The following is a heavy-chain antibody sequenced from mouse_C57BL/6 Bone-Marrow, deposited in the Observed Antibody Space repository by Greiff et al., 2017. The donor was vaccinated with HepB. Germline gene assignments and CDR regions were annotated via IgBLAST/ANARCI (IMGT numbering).Heavy chain of an antibody. J-gene: IGHJ3*01. CDR3: APYDYDGFAY. V-gene: IGHV2-9-1*01. D-gene: IGHD2-4*01. Sequence: VQRVESGPGLVAPSQSLSITCTVSGFSLTSYAISWVRQPTGKGLEWLGVIWTGGGTNYNSALKSRLSISKDNSKSQVFLKMNSLQTDDTARYYCAPYDYDGFAYWGQGTLVTVSA. CDR2: IWTGGGT. CDR1: GFSLTSYA.